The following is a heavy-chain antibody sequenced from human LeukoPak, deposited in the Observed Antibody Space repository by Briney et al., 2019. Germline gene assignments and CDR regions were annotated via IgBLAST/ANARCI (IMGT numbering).Heavy chain of an antibody. Sequence: SETLSLTCSVSGRSVSIGTYYWSWIRQPPGKGLEWIGYIWNSGSTKYNPSLKSRVTISVDTSKNQFSLKLSSVTAADTAVYYCARHGENLSSGWYGVADYWGQGTLVTVSS. CDR1: GRSVSIGTYY. D-gene: IGHD6-19*01. CDR3: ARHGENLSSGWYGVADY. CDR2: IWNSGST. J-gene: IGHJ4*02. V-gene: IGHV4-61*01.